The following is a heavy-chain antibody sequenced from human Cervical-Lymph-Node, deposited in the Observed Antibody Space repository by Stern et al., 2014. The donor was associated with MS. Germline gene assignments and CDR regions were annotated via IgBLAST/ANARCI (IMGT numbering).Heavy chain of an antibody. D-gene: IGHD4-23*01. CDR1: GFTFSSFT. CDR2: ISSISRYI. V-gene: IGHV3-21*01. J-gene: IGHJ4*02. CDR3: ATSTVAEAVDY. Sequence: EVQLEESGGGLVKTGGSLRLSCEASGFTFSSFTMNWVRQAPGKGLECVSFISSISRYIYYADSVKGRCIFSRDNAKNSLYLQMNSLRAEDTAVYYCATSTVAEAVDYWGQGTLVTFSS.